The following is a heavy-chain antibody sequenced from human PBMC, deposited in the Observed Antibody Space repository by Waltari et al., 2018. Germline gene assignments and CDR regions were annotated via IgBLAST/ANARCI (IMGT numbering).Heavy chain of an antibody. Sequence: QLQLQESGPGLVKPSETLSLTCTVSGGSISSSSYYWGWIRQPPGKGLEWIGSIYYSGSTSYTPSLKSRVTISLDTSKNQFSLRLSSVTAADTAVYYCARLLWFGELSQFDYWGQGTLVTVSS. V-gene: IGHV4-39*01. CDR1: GGSISSSSYY. J-gene: IGHJ4*02. CDR3: ARLLWFGELSQFDY. CDR2: IYYSGST. D-gene: IGHD3-10*01.